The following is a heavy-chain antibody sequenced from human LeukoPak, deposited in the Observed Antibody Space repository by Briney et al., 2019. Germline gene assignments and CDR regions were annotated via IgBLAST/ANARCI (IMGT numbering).Heavy chain of an antibody. CDR1: GFTFSSYG. CDR2: IRYDGSNK. V-gene: IGHV3-30*02. D-gene: IGHD3-3*01. Sequence: PGGSLRLSCAASGFTFSSYGMHWVRQAPGKGLEGVAFIRYDGSNKYYADSVKGRFTISRDNSKSTLYLQMNSLRAEDTAVYYCAREGDYDFWSGTSSLDYWGQGTLVTVSS. J-gene: IGHJ4*02. CDR3: AREGDYDFWSGTSSLDY.